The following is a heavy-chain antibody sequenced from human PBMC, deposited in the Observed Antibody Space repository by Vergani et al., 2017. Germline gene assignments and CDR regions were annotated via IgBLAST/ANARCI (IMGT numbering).Heavy chain of an antibody. Sequence: QVQLQESGPGLVKPSQTLSLTCTVSGGSINSHNYYWSWIRQPAGKGLEWIGRIHTSGSTNYNPSLKSRVPMAEDTSKNRFSLNVTSVTAADPAGYFCARGSCLGGSCDKPLFDYWGQGILVTVSS. J-gene: IGHJ4*02. CDR2: IHTSGST. CDR3: ARGSCLGGSCDKPLFDY. V-gene: IGHV4-61*02. D-gene: IGHD2-15*01. CDR1: GGSINSHNYY.